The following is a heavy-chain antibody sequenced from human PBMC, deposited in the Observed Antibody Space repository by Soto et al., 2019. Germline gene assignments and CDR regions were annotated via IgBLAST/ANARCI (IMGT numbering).Heavy chain of an antibody. CDR1: GFTFSSYS. Sequence: GGSLRLSCAASGFTFSSYSMNWVRQPPGKELKKDKYISSRSSTIYYADSVKGRFTISRDNAKNSLYLQMNSLRDEETAVYYCARVKKRYSSPKLENYYYGMDVWGQGTTVTVSS. D-gene: IGHD6-19*01. V-gene: IGHV3-48*02. J-gene: IGHJ6*02. CDR3: ARVKKRYSSPKLENYYYGMDV. CDR2: ISSRSSTI.